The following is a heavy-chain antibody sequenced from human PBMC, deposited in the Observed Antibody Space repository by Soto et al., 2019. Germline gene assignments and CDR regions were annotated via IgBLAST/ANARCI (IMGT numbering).Heavy chain of an antibody. D-gene: IGHD6-13*01. V-gene: IGHV5-51*01. CDR2: IYPGDSDT. Sequence: PGESLKISCKGSGYSFTSYWIGWVRQMPGKGLEWVGIIYPGDSDTRCSPSFQGQVTNSADKSISTAYLQWSSLKASDTAMYYCARHPGPIAAADWFDPWGQGTLVTVSS. CDR1: GYSFTSYW. J-gene: IGHJ5*02. CDR3: ARHPGPIAAADWFDP.